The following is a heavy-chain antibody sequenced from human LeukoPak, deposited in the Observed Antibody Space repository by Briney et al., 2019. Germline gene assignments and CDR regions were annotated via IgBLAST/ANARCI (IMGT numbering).Heavy chain of an antibody. CDR1: GYTFTSYG. V-gene: IGHV1-18*01. D-gene: IGHD3-3*01. J-gene: IGHJ4*02. CDR2: ISAYNGNT. Sequence: ASVKVSCKASGYTFTSYGISWVRQAPGQGLEWMGWISAYNGNTNYAQQLQGRVTMTTVTSTSTAYMELRSLRSDDTAVYYCARGGRFLEWLPCDFWGEGTLLTVSS. CDR3: ARGGRFLEWLPCDF.